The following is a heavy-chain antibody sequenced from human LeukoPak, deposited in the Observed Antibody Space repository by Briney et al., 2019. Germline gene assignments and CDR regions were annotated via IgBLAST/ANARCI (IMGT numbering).Heavy chain of an antibody. V-gene: IGHV4-38-2*02. CDR1: GYSISSGYY. CDR2: IYHSGRT. CDR3: ARTYYGSGSLYYYYYYMDV. Sequence: NPSETLSLTCTVSGYSISSGYYWGWIRQPPGKGLEWIGSIYHSGRTFYNPSLKSRVTISVDTSKNQFSLKLSSVTAADAAVYYCARTYYGSGSLYYYYYYMDVWGKGTTVT. D-gene: IGHD3-10*01. J-gene: IGHJ6*03.